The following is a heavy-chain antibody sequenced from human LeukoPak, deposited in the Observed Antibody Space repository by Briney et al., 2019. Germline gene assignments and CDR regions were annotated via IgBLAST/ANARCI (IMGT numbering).Heavy chain of an antibody. CDR2: ISGSGGST. D-gene: IGHD6-19*01. V-gene: IGHV3-23*01. CDR1: GFTFSSYA. J-gene: IGHJ4*02. Sequence: EGSLRLSCAASGFTFSSYAMSWVRQAPGKGLEWVSAISGSGGSTYYADSVKGRFTISRDNSKNTLYLQMNSLRAEDTAVYYCAKDRQWLYYFDYWGQGTLVTVSS. CDR3: AKDRQWLYYFDY.